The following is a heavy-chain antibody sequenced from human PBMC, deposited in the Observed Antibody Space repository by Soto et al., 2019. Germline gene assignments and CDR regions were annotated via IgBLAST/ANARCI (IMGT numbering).Heavy chain of an antibody. Sequence: GGSLRLSCAASGFTFSTYAMRWVRQAPGKGLEWVSAISGSGGSTYYADPVKGRFTISRDNSKNTLYLQMNSLRAEDTAVHYCAGGLGYCSSTSCYIWFDYWGQGTLVTVSS. CDR3: AGGLGYCSSTSCYIWFDY. CDR1: GFTFSTYA. D-gene: IGHD2-2*02. V-gene: IGHV3-23*01. CDR2: ISGSGGST. J-gene: IGHJ4*02.